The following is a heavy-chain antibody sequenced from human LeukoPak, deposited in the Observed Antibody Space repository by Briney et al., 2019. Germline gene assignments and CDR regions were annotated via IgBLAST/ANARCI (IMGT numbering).Heavy chain of an antibody. D-gene: IGHD1-26*01. CDR1: GFTFRTSG. CDR3: AKDGGTYFDH. J-gene: IGHJ4*02. Sequence: GGSLRLSCAASGFTFRTSGMNWVRQAPGKGLERVSYISSSGTTISYAQSVKGRLTITRDNAQNSPTLHMNTLRADDTAVYYCAKDGGTYFDHWGQGTLVTVSS. V-gene: IGHV3-48*01. CDR2: ISSSGTTI.